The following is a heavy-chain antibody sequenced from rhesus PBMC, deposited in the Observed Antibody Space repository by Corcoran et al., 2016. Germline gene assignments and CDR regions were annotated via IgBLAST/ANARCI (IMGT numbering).Heavy chain of an antibody. D-gene: IGHD3-9*01. J-gene: IGHJ4*01. Sequence: GESGGGLVKPGGSLRLSCAASGFTFSSYWMHWVRQAPGKGLEWISAINSAGSSTYYADSVKGRFTISRENAKNTLYLQMDGLRAEDTAVYYWAGDLITRMITVAGPADYWGQGVLVTVSS. CDR2: INSAGSST. CDR3: AGDLITRMITVAGPADY. CDR1: GFTFSSYW. V-gene: IGHV3-14*01.